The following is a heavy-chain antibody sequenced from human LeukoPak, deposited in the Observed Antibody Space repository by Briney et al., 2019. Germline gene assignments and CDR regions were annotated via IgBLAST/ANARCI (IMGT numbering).Heavy chain of an antibody. CDR2: IYYSGST. CDR1: GGSISSYC. J-gene: IGHJ4*02. Sequence: SETLSLTCTVSGGSISSYCWSWIRQPPGKGLEWIGYIYYSGSTNYNPSLKSRVTISVDTSKNQFSLKLSSVTAADTAVYYCARDPDGYNPGWFDYWGQGTLVTVSS. D-gene: IGHD5-24*01. V-gene: IGHV4-59*01. CDR3: ARDPDGYNPGWFDY.